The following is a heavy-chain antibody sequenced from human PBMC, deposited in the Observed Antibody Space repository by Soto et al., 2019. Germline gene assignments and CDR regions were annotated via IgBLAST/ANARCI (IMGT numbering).Heavy chain of an antibody. CDR3: ARSDWFDP. J-gene: IGHJ5*02. CDR1: GITMNGYW. Sequence: EVQLVESGGGLVPPGGSLRLSCAASGITMNGYWMSWVRQVPGKGLVWVSRIKSDGSVTSYADSVKGRFTISRDNAKNTLYLQMSSMRAEDTAVYYCARSDWFDPWGQGTLVTVSS. V-gene: IGHV3-74*01. CDR2: IKSDGSVT.